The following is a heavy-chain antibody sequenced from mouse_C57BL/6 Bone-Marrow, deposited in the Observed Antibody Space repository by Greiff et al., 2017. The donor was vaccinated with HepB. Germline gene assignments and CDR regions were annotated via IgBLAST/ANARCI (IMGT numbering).Heavy chain of an antibody. CDR3: ARSGSLIYYDYDWYFDY. Sequence: VQLKQSGPELVKPGASVKISCKASGYSFTDYNMNWVKQSNGKSLEWLGVINPNYGTTSYNQKFKGTATLTVDQSSSTAYMQLNSLTSEDSAVYYCARSGSLIYYDYDWYFDYWGQGTTLTVSS. V-gene: IGHV1-39*01. CDR1: GYSFTDYN. J-gene: IGHJ2*01. D-gene: IGHD2-4*01. CDR2: INPNYGTT.